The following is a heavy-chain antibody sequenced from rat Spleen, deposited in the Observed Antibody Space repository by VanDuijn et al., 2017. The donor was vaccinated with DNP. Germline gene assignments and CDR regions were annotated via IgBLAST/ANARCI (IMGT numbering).Heavy chain of an antibody. Sequence: EVQLVESGGDLVQPGRSLKLSCVASGFTFNNYWMTWIRQVPKKGLEWVATIIYDGSRTYYRDSVKGRFTISRDNAKSTLYLQMDSLRSEDTATYYCATFEGRDAWGQGTSVTVSS. CDR1: GFTFNNYW. CDR2: IIYDGSRT. V-gene: IGHV5S10*01. J-gene: IGHJ4*01. CDR3: ATFEGRDA. D-gene: IGHD1-11*01.